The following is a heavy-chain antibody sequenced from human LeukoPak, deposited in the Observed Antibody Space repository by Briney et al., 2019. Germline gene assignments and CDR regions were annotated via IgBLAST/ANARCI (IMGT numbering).Heavy chain of an antibody. V-gene: IGHV3-9*03. D-gene: IGHD2-15*01. CDR3: ASQIGSGGSQPFDY. J-gene: IGHJ4*02. CDR1: GFTFDDYA. Sequence: QPGGSLRLSCAASGFTFDDYAMHWVRQAPGKGLEWVSGISWNSGSIGYADSVKGRFTISRDNAKNSLYLQMNSLRAEDMALYYCASQIGSGGSQPFDYWGQGTLVTVSS. CDR2: ISWNSGSI.